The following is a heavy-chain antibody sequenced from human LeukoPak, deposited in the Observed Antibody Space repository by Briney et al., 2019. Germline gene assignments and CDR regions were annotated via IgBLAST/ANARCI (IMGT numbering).Heavy chain of an antibody. J-gene: IGHJ5*02. Sequence: ASVKVSRKASGYTFTSYAMHWVRQAPGQRLEWMGWINAGNGNTKYSQEFQGRVTITRDTSASTAYMELSSLRSEDMAVYYRARGGRTEIYSSSWYNWFDPWGQGTLVTVSS. CDR3: ARGGRTEIYSSSWYNWFDP. D-gene: IGHD6-13*01. CDR1: GYTFTSYA. V-gene: IGHV1-3*03. CDR2: INAGNGNT.